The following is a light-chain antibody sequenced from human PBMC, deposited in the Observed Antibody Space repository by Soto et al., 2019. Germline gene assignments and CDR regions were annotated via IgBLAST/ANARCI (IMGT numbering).Light chain of an antibody. Sequence: QSVLAQPASVSGSPGQSITISCSGTSGDVGAYNYVAWYQRHPGKAPKLIIYEVTNRPSGVSYRFSASKSGNTASLTISGLHSEDEADYYCISYTGKSASYVFGTGTKVTVL. J-gene: IGLJ1*01. CDR2: EVT. V-gene: IGLV2-14*01. CDR1: SGDVGAYNY. CDR3: ISYTGKSASYV.